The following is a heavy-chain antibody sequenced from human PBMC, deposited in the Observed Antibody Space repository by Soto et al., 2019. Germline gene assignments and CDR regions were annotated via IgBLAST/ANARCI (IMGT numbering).Heavy chain of an antibody. CDR2: IIPIFGTA. CDR3: ARGREYQLLFGGMDV. V-gene: IGHV1-69*01. Sequence: GGTFSSYAISWVRQAPGQGLEWMGGIIPIFGTANYAQKFQGRVTITADESTSTAYMELSSLRSEDTAVYYCARGREYQLLFGGMDVWGQGTTVTVSS. CDR1: GGTFSSYA. D-gene: IGHD2-2*01. J-gene: IGHJ6*02.